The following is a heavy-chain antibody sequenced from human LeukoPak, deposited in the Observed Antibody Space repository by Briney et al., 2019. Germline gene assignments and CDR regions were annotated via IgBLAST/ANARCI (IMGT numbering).Heavy chain of an antibody. V-gene: IGHV1-3*01. J-gene: IGHJ4*02. CDR3: ARGSCSGGSCYCDY. Sequence: ASVKVSCKASGYTFTTHAVHWVRQAPGQRLEWMGWINAGNGNTKYSQKFQGRVTITRDTSASTAYMELSSLRSEDTAVYYCARGSCSGGSCYCDYWGQGTLVTVSS. D-gene: IGHD2-15*01. CDR1: GYTFTTHA. CDR2: INAGNGNT.